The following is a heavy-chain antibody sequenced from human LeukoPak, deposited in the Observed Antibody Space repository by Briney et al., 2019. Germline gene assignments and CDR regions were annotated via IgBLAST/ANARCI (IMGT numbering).Heavy chain of an antibody. Sequence: PGGSLRLSCAASGFTFSTYSMNWVRQAPGKGLEWVSYISSSSSTIYYADSVKGRFTISRDNAKNSLYLQMNSLRAEDTAVYYCAKGFNYYDSSGYYREIDYWGQGTLVTVSS. V-gene: IGHV3-48*01. D-gene: IGHD3-22*01. J-gene: IGHJ4*02. CDR1: GFTFSTYS. CDR3: AKGFNYYDSSGYYREIDY. CDR2: ISSSSSTI.